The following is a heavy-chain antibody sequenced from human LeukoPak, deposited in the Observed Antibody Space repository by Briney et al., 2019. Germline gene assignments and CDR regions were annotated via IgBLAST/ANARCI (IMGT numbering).Heavy chain of an antibody. J-gene: IGHJ4*02. V-gene: IGHV3-23*01. CDR3: AKAARYSSSWGGYFDY. D-gene: IGHD6-13*01. CDR2: ISGSGGST. Sequence: GGSLRLSCAASGFTFSSYAMHWVRQAPGKGLEWVAVISGSGGSTYYADSVKGRFTISRDNSKNTLYLQMNSLRAEDTAVYYCAKAARYSSSWGGYFDYWGQGTLVTVSS. CDR1: GFTFSSYA.